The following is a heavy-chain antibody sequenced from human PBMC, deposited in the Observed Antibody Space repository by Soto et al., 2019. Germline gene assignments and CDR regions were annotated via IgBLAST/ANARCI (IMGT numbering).Heavy chain of an antibody. J-gene: IGHJ4*02. CDR3: ARHGGAYFDY. V-gene: IGHV4-4*02. D-gene: IGHD2-21*01. Sequence: QVQLQESGPGLVKPSETLSLTCAVSGGSVSSRNWWSWVRQPPGKGLEWIGQVYQSGTAYYNPSLDSPVTMSVDKSKNQVSLLVTSVTAADTAVYYCARHGGAYFDYWGQGILVTVPS. CDR2: VYQSGTA. CDR1: GGSVSSRNW.